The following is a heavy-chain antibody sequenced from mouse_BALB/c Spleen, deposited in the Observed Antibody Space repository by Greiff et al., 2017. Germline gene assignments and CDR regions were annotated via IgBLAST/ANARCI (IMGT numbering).Heavy chain of an antibody. CDR1: GFSLTSYG. D-gene: IGHD2-3*01. V-gene: IGHV2-2*02. J-gene: IGHJ4*01. CDR3: ARNYPLYDGYAMDY. Sequence: QVQLKESGPGLVQPSQSLSITCTVSGFSLTSYGVHWVRQSPGKGLEWLGVIWSGGSTDYNAAFISRLSISKDNSKSQVFFKMNSLQANDTAIYYCARNYPLYDGYAMDYWGQGTSVTVSS. CDR2: IWSGGST.